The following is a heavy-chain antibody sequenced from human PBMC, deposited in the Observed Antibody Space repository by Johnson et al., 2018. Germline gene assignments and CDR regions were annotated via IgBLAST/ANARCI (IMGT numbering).Heavy chain of an antibody. CDR3: ARPMGDGDYGEYYGMDV. V-gene: IGHV3-33*01. J-gene: IGHJ6*02. CDR1: GFTFSSYG. CDR2: IWYDGSNK. Sequence: VQLVESGGGVVQPGRSLRLSCAASGFTFSSYGMHWVRQSPGKGLEWVAVIWYDGSNKYYADSVKGRFTISRDTSKNTLYLQMNSLRAEGTAVYYCARPMGDGDYGEYYGMDVWGQGTTVTVSS. D-gene: IGHD4-17*01.